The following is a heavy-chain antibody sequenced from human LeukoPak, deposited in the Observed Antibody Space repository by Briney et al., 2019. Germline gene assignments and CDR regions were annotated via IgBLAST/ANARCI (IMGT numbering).Heavy chain of an antibody. J-gene: IGHJ4*02. CDR1: GFTFSSYA. Sequence: GGSLRLSCAASGFTFSSYAMHWVRQAPGKGLEWVAVISYDGSNKYYADSVKGRFTISRDNSKNTLYLQMNSLRAEDMAVYYRAKDEGSSWYLDYWGQGTLVTVSS. CDR3: AKDEGSSWYLDY. D-gene: IGHD6-13*01. CDR2: ISYDGSNK. V-gene: IGHV3-30-3*01.